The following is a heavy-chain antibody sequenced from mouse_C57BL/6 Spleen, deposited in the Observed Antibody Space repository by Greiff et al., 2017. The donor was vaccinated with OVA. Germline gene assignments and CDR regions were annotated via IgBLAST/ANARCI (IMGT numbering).Heavy chain of an antibody. CDR1: GFSLTSYG. D-gene: IGHD2-1*01. J-gene: IGHJ4*01. CDR3: ARHEEDGNHYAMDY. CDR2: IWSDGST. V-gene: IGHV2-6-1*01. Sequence: VHLVESGPGLVAPSQSLSITCTVSGFSLTSYGVHWVRQPPGKGLEWLVVIWSDGSTTYNSALKSRLSISKDNSKSQVFLKMNSLQTDDTAMYYCARHEEDGNHYAMDYWGQGTSVTVSS.